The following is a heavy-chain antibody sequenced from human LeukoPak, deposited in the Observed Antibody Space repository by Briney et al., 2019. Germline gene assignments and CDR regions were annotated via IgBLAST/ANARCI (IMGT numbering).Heavy chain of an antibody. J-gene: IGHJ4*02. V-gene: IGHV4-34*01. CDR1: GGSFSGYY. CDR3: XXXXXXMRKSRFPFDY. CDR2: INHSGST. D-gene: IGHD3-10*01. Sequence: SETLSLTCAVYGGSFSGYYWSWIRQPPGKGLEWIGEINHSGSTNYNPSLKSRVTISVDTSKNQFSLKLSSVTAADTAVYYCXXXXXXMRKSRFPFDYWGQGTLVTVSS.